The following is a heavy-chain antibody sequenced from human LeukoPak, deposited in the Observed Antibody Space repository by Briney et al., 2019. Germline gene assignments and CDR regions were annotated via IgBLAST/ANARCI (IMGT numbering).Heavy chain of an antibody. V-gene: IGHV1-46*01. J-gene: IGHJ5*02. CDR3: ARGGGRYFDWLQSFDP. CDR1: GYTFTNYY. D-gene: IGHD3-9*01. CDR2: INPSGGST. Sequence: ASVKVSCKASGYTFTNYYIHWVRQAPGQGLECMGIINPSGGSTSYAQKFQGRVTMTRDTSTSTVYMELSSLRSEDTAVYYCARGGGRYFDWLQSFDPWGQGTLVTVSS.